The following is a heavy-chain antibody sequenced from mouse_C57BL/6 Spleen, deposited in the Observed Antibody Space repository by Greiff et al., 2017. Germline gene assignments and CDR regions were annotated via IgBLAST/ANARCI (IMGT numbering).Heavy chain of an antibody. CDR1: GYTFTDHT. CDR3: ARQGLWLRGYYYAMDY. CDR2: IYPRDGST. D-gene: IGHD2-2*01. V-gene: IGHV1-78*01. Sequence: QVQLQQSDAELVKPGASVKISCKVSGYTFTDHTIHWMKQRPEQGLEWIGYIYPRDGSTKYNEKFKGKATLTADKSSSTAYMQLNSLTSEDSAVYFCARQGLWLRGYYYAMDYWGLGTSVTVSS. J-gene: IGHJ4*01.